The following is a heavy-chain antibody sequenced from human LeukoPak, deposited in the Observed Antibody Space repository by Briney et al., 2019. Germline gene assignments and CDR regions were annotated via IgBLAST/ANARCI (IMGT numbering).Heavy chain of an antibody. Sequence: SETLSLTCAVYGGSFSGYYWSWIRQPPGKGLEWIGEINHSGSTNYNPSLKSRVTISVDTSKNQFFLKLSSVTAADTAVYYCASGEDFYYFDYWGQGTLVTVSS. CDR1: GGSFSGYY. J-gene: IGHJ4*02. D-gene: IGHD2/OR15-2a*01. V-gene: IGHV4-34*01. CDR2: INHSGST. CDR3: ASGEDFYYFDY.